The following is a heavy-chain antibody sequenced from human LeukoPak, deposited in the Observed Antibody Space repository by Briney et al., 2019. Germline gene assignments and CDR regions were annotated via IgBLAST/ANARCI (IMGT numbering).Heavy chain of an antibody. D-gene: IGHD1-7*01. CDR2: ISAYNGNT. V-gene: IGHV1-18*01. Sequence: ASVKVSCKASGYTFTSYGISWVRQAPGQGLEWMGWISAYNGNTNYAQKFQGRVTITTDESTSTAYMELSSLRSEDTAVYYCARVGITGTGYYYYYMDVWGKGTTVTVSS. CDR3: ARVGITGTGYYYYYMDV. CDR1: GYTFTSYG. J-gene: IGHJ6*03.